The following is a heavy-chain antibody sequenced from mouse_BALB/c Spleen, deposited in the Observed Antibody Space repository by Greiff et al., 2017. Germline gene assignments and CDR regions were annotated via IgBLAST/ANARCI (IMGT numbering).Heavy chain of an antibody. D-gene: IGHD2-10*01. V-gene: IGHV3-6*02. J-gene: IGHJ4*01. CDR1: GYSITSGYY. CDR3: AREGAYYGNYYYAMDY. CDR2: ISYDGSN. Sequence: EVQLVESGPGLVKPSQSLSLTCSVTGYSITSGYYWNWIRQFPGNKLEWMGYISYDGSNNYNPSLKNRISITRDTSKNQFFLKLNSVTTEDTATYYCAREGAYYGNYYYAMDYWGQGTSVTVSS.